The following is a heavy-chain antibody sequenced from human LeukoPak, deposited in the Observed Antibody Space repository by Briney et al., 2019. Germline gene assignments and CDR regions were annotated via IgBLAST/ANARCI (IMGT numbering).Heavy chain of an antibody. J-gene: IGHJ4*02. V-gene: IGHV3-23*01. CDR3: AKRNDFGSHHVMPADN. CDR1: GFXFSSYA. Sequence: GGSLRLSCAASGFXFSSYAMSWVRQAPGKGLEWVSVIRGSGTDTYYADSVKGRFTISRDNSKNTLYLQMDSLRVEDTAVYSCAKRNDFGSHHVMPADNWGQGTLVTVSS. CDR2: IRGSGTDT. D-gene: IGHD3/OR15-3a*01.